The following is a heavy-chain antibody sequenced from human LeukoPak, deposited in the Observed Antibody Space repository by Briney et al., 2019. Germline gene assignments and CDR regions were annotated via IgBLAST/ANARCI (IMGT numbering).Heavy chain of an antibody. D-gene: IGHD6-19*01. CDR1: GFSLSYYA. V-gene: IGHV3-23*05. Sequence: GGSLRLSCAASGFSLSYYAMSWVRQAPGKGLEWVASVNNNDNPYYADSVRGRFTISRDTSTNTVYLQMNNLRAGDTAIYYCAKDHPSSGRPAFESWGQRTLVTVSS. J-gene: IGHJ4*02. CDR3: AKDHPSSGRPAFES. CDR2: VNNNDNP.